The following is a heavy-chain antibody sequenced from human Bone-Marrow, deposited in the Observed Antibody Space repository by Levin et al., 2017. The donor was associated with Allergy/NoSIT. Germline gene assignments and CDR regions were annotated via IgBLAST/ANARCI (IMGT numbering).Heavy chain of an antibody. Sequence: GESLKISCAASGFTFSTYAMNWVRQAPGKGLQWVSGMSGSGGATYYADSVKGRFTISRDYSKSTVFLQMNSLRADDTAVYYCAKAGTTVMVSYYYMDVWGTGTTVTVSS. CDR1: GFTFSTYA. CDR2: MSGSGGAT. V-gene: IGHV3-23*01. D-gene: IGHD4-17*01. J-gene: IGHJ6*03. CDR3: AKAGTTVMVSYYYMDV.